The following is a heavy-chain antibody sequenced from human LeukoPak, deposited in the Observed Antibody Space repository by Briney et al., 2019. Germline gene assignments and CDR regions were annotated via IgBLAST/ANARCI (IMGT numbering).Heavy chain of an antibody. J-gene: IGHJ4*02. CDR3: ASGTIVGARGADN. D-gene: IGHD1-26*01. V-gene: IGHV3-21*01. Sequence: PGGSLRLSCAASGYTFSTCSMKWVRQAPGKALEWVSSISVSSYHIYYADSVKGRFTISRGNANNLLYLQMNSLRAEDTAVHYCASGTIVGARGADNWGQGTLVTVSS. CDR2: ISVSSYHI. CDR1: GYTFSTCS.